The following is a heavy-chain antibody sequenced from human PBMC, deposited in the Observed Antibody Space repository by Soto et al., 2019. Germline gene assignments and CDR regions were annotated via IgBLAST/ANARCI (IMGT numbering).Heavy chain of an antibody. D-gene: IGHD5-12*01. CDR1: GFSFSDYG. V-gene: IGHV3-33*01. CDR2: IWYDGSNK. Sequence: QVQLVESGGGVVQPGRSLRLSCVASGFSFSDYGIHWVRQAPGKGLEWVAIIWYDGSNKYYVDSVKGRFTVSRDNSKNTLYQQMNSLTAEDTAVYYCARDGGGNEQFDYWGQGTLVTVSS. J-gene: IGHJ4*02. CDR3: ARDGGGNEQFDY.